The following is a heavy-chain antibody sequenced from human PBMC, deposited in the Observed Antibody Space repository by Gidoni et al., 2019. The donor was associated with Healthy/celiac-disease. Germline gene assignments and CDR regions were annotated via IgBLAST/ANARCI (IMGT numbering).Heavy chain of an antibody. D-gene: IGHD3-3*01. CDR1: GYTFTTSA. V-gene: IGHV1-3*01. Sequence: QVQLVQSGAEVKKPGASVKISCKASGYTFTTSAMHWVRQAPGQRLEWMRWINAVNGNTKYSQKFQGRVAITRDTSASTAYMELSSLRSEDTAVYYCARGGITIFGVATSQDFYGMDVWGQGTTVTVSS. J-gene: IGHJ6*02. CDR3: ARGGITIFGVATSQDFYGMDV. CDR2: INAVNGNT.